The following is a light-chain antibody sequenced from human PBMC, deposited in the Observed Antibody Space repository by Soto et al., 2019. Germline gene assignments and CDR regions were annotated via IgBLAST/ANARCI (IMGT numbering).Light chain of an antibody. V-gene: IGKV3-11*01. Sequence: EIVLTQSPATLSLSPGERATLSCRASQSVSSYLDWFQQKPGQAPRLLIYDASNRATDIPARFSGSGSGTDFTFTISSLDPEDIETYYCHHRSDWPLTFGGGPKVDIK. J-gene: IGKJ4*01. CDR3: HHRSDWPLT. CDR2: DAS. CDR1: QSVSSY.